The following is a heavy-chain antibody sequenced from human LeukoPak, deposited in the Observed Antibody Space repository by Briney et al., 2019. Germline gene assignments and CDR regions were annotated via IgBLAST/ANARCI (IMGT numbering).Heavy chain of an antibody. D-gene: IGHD3-3*01. CDR2: IYHSGST. V-gene: IGHV4-4*02. Sequence: SETLSLTCAVSGGSISSNNWWSWVRQPPGKGLEWIGEIYHSGSTNYNPSLKSRVTISVDTSKNQFSLNLSSVTAADTAVYYCARGLASGYPPIPFDYWGQGTLVTVSS. CDR1: GGSISSNNW. J-gene: IGHJ4*02. CDR3: ARGLASGYPPIPFDY.